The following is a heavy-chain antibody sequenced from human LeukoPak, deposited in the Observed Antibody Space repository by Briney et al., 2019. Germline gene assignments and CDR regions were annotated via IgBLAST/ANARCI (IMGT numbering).Heavy chain of an antibody. J-gene: IGHJ4*02. CDR3: ARGAIFGVVTIYFDY. CDR2: INGGSGNT. Sequence: ASVKVSCKASGYTFTDYTMHWLRQAPGQRLDWMGWINGGSGNTKYSPEFQGRVTITADESTSTAYMELSSLRSEDTAVYYCARGAIFGVVTIYFDYWGQGTLVTVSS. D-gene: IGHD3-3*01. V-gene: IGHV1-3*03. CDR1: GYTFTDYT.